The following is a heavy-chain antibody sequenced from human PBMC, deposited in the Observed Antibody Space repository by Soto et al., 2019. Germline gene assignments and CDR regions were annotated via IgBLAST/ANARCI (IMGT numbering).Heavy chain of an antibody. Sequence: EVQLLESGGGLVQPGGSLRLSCAASGFTFSSYAMNWVRQAPGKGLEWVSVISGSDGSTYYADSVKGRFTISRDNSKNTRHLQMNSLRAEGTAVYYCARRSSSWYFDYWGQGTLVTVSS. CDR1: GFTFSSYA. V-gene: IGHV3-23*01. CDR2: ISGSDGST. D-gene: IGHD6-13*01. J-gene: IGHJ4*02. CDR3: ARRSSSWYFDY.